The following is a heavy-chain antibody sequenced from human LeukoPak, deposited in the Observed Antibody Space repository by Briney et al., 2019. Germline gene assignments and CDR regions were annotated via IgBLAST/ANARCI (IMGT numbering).Heavy chain of an antibody. CDR1: GGTFSSYA. J-gene: IGHJ4*02. CDR3: ARNFRSVVPAAIFDY. CDR2: IIPIFGTA. D-gene: IGHD2-2*02. V-gene: IGHV1-69*13. Sequence: SVKVSCKASGGTFSSYAISWVRQAPGQGLEWMGGIIPIFGTANYAQKFQGRVTITADESTSTACMELSSLRSEDTAVYYCARNFRSVVPAAIFDYWGQGTLVTVSS.